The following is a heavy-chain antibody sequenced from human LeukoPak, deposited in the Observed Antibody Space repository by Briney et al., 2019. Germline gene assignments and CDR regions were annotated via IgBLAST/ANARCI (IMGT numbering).Heavy chain of an antibody. CDR1: GGSLSGYY. CDR3: ASLSWFDP. V-gene: IGHV4-34*01. Sequence: PSETLSLTCAVYGGSLSGYYWSWIRQPPGKGLEWIGEINHSGSTNYNPSLKSRVTISVDTSKNQFSLKLSSVTAADTAVYYCASLSWFDPWGQGTLVTVSS. CDR2: INHSGST. J-gene: IGHJ5*02.